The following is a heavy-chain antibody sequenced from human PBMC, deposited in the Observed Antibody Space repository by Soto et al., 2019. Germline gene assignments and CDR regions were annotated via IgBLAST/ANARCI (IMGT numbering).Heavy chain of an antibody. CDR1: GFDFSYYT. CDR3: ARLRSDAFDI. J-gene: IGHJ3*02. D-gene: IGHD4-17*01. V-gene: IGHV3-21*02. CDR2: ISASSSHK. Sequence: EVQLVESGGRLVKPGESLRLSCVASGFDFSYYTMNWVRQAPGKGLEWVSAISASSSHKYSADSVRGRFTFSRDNANNSLYLQMNNLRVEDTAVYCCARLRSDAFDIWGQGTLVTVSS.